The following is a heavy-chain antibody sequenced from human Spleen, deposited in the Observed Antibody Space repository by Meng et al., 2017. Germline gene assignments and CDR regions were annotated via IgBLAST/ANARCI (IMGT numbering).Heavy chain of an antibody. D-gene: IGHD5-24*01. V-gene: IGHV4-34*01. CDR2: INHSGST. J-gene: IGHJ4*02. Sequence: QVQLQQGGAGLLKPSETLSLTCVVSGGSCSDYYWSWIRQPPGKGLEWIGEINHSGSTNYNPSLESRATISVDTSQNNLSLKLSSVTAADSAVYYCAEGGLDGDFDYWGQGTLVTVSS. CDR3: AEGGLDGDFDY. CDR1: GGSCSDYY.